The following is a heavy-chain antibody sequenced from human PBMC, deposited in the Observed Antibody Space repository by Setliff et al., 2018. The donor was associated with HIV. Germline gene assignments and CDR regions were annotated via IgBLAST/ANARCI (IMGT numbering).Heavy chain of an antibody. Sequence: ASVKVSCKASGGTFSSYPISWVRQAPGQGLEWMGGIIPIFGTTHYAQKFQGRVTVTADESTSTAYMQLSSLRSDDTAVYYCARDGTTFLAAMDVWGKGTTVTVSS. J-gene: IGHJ6*03. CDR1: GGTFSSYP. V-gene: IGHV1-69*13. CDR2: IIPIFGTT. D-gene: IGHD3-3*02. CDR3: ARDGTTFLAAMDV.